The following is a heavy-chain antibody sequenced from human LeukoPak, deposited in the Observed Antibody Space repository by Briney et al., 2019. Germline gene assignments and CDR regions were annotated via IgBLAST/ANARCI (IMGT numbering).Heavy chain of an antibody. CDR1: GFTFSSYA. J-gene: IGHJ4*02. V-gene: IGHV3-30-3*01. D-gene: IGHD2-8*02. CDR3: AREEGLVLDY. CDR2: ISYDGSNK. Sequence: GGSLRLSCAASGFTFSSYAIHWVRQAPGKGLEWVAVISYDGSNKYYADSVKGRFTISRDYSKNTLYLQMNSLRAEDTAVYYCAREEGLVLDYWGQGTLVTVSS.